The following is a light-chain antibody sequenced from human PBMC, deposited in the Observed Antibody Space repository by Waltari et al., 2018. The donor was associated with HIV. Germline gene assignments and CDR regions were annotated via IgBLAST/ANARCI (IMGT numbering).Light chain of an antibody. J-gene: IGLJ2*01. CDR3: SSYAGSTVI. CDR2: EVS. Sequence: QSALTQPPSASGSPGQSVTISCTGTSSDVGGHKYVSWYQQHPGKAPKLIIYEVSKRPSGVPDLFSGSKSGNTASLTVSGLQADDEADFYCSSYAGSTVIFGGGTKLTVL. V-gene: IGLV2-8*01. CDR1: SSDVGGHKY.